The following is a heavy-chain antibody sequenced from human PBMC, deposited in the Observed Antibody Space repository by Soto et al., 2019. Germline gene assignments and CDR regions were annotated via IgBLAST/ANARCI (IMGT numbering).Heavy chain of an antibody. Sequence: ASVKVSCKASGYTFTSYDINWVRQATGQGLEWMGWMNPNSGNTGYAQKFQGRVTMTRNTSISTAYMELSSLRSEDTAVYYCACLGADSGSYHYYYGMDVWGQGTTVTV. CDR1: GYTFTSYD. D-gene: IGHD1-26*01. V-gene: IGHV1-8*01. CDR2: MNPNSGNT. J-gene: IGHJ6*02. CDR3: ACLGADSGSYHYYYGMDV.